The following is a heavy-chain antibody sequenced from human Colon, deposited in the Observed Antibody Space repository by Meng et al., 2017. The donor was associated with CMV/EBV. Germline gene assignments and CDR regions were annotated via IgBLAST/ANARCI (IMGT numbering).Heavy chain of an antibody. CDR3: ARVPGYYYYGMDV. Sequence: SGPTLVKPTQTLALTCTFSGFSLSTTGMRVSWIRQPPGKALEWPARIDWDDHKFYSTSLKNRLTISKDTSKNQVVLTVTNMDPVDTATYYCARVPGYYYYGMDVWGQGTTVTVSS. CDR2: IDWDDHK. V-gene: IGHV2-70D*14. J-gene: IGHJ6*02. CDR1: GFSLSTTGMR.